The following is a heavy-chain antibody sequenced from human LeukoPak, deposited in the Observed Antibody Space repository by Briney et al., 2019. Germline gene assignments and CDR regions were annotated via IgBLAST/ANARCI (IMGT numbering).Heavy chain of an antibody. D-gene: IGHD6-13*01. J-gene: IGHJ4*02. V-gene: IGHV4-34*01. CDR2: INHSGST. CDR3: ARLLVQRSSWDY. Sequence: SETLSLTCAVYGVSFSGYYWSWIRQPPGKGLEWIGEINHSGSTNYNPSLKSRVTISVDTSKNQFSLKLSSVTAADTAVYYCARLLVQRSSWDYWGQGTLVTVSS. CDR1: GVSFSGYY.